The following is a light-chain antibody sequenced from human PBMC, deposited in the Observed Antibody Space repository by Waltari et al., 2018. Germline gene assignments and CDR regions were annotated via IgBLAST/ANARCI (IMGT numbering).Light chain of an antibody. CDR2: DAS. Sequence: DIQMTQSHSSLSASGGDRVTLTCPARQGINNFLNWYQQRPGKAPDLLIYDASNLETGVPSRFSGSVSGTDFTFTISSVQPEDIATYYCQQHYSLPITFGQGTRLEIK. J-gene: IGKJ5*01. V-gene: IGKV1-33*01. CDR1: QGINNF. CDR3: QQHYSLPIT.